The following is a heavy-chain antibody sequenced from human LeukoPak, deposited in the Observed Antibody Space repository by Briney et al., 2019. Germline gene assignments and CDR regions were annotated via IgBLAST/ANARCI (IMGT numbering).Heavy chain of an antibody. CDR3: VRSQSAATYDA. D-gene: IGHD3-16*01. J-gene: IGHJ5*02. V-gene: IGHV3-33*01. CDR1: GFTFSSHS. CDR2: IWHDGGTT. Sequence: GGSLRLSCAASGFTFSSHSMHWVRQAPGKGLEWVGIIWHDGGTTYYADSVRGRFTISRDDSKNTLDLQMSSLRGGDTAVYFCVRSQSAATYDAWGQGTLVTVSS.